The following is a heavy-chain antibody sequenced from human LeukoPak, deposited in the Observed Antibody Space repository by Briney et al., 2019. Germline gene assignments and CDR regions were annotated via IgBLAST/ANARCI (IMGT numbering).Heavy chain of an antibody. J-gene: IGHJ4*02. D-gene: IGHD3-10*01. CDR2: MNLNSGDT. CDR3: ARGPYGTGSHFDF. V-gene: IGHV1-8*02. CDR1: GSTFSSYD. Sequence: ASVKVSCKXSGSTFSSYDINWVRQSTGQGLEWMGWMNLNSGDTGYTPRFQGRVTMTRDTSISTAYMELSSLRSEDTAVYYPARGPYGTGSHFDFWGQGTLVTVSS.